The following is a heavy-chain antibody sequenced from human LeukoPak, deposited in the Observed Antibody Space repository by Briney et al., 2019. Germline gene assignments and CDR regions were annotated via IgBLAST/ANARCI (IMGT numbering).Heavy chain of an antibody. CDR2: INPNSGGT. CDR1: GYTFTGYY. V-gene: IGHV1-2*02. Sequence: ASVKVSCKASGYTFTGYYVHWVRQAPGQGLEWMGWINPNSGGTNYAQKFQGRVTMTRDTSISTAYMELSRLRSDDTAVYYCARCSYCGGDCYSAAFDIWGQGTMVTVSS. D-gene: IGHD2-21*02. CDR3: ARCSYCGGDCYSAAFDI. J-gene: IGHJ3*02.